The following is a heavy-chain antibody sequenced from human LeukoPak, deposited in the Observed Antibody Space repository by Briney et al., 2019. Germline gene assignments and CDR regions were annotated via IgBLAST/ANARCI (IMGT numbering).Heavy chain of an antibody. D-gene: IGHD3-10*01. CDR3: ASLRAPNGMDV. Sequence: SQTLSLTCTVSGGSISSGDYYWSWIRQPPGKGLEWIGYIYYSGSTYYNPSLKSRVTISVDTSKNQCSLKLTSVTAADTAVYYCASLRAPNGMDVWGQGTTVTVSS. J-gene: IGHJ6*02. CDR2: IYYSGST. CDR1: GGSISSGDYY. V-gene: IGHV4-30-4*01.